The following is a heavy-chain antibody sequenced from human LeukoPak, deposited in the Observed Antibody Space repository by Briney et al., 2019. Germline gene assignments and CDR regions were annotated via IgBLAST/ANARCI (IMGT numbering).Heavy chain of an antibody. CDR1: GFTFSTYA. CDR2: ISDNGGGT. Sequence: GGSLRLSCAASGFTFSTYAITWVRQAPGQGLKWVSAISDNGGGTYYADSAKGRFTVSRDNSKNTLYLQMNSLRAEDTAVYYCAREFKVGTTTLSFDIWGQGTMVTVSS. D-gene: IGHD1-26*01. V-gene: IGHV3-23*01. J-gene: IGHJ3*02. CDR3: AREFKVGTTTLSFDI.